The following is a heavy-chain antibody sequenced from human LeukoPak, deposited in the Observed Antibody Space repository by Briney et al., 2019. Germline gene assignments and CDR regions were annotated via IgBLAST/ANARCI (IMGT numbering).Heavy chain of an antibody. Sequence: PGGSLRLSCAASGFTFSSYSMNWVRQAPGKGLEWVSSISSSSSYIYYADSVKGRFTISRDNAKNSLYLQMNSLRAEDTAVYYRARSKKEPFYYYYGMDVWGQGTTVTVSS. D-gene: IGHD1-26*01. CDR2: ISSSSSYI. J-gene: IGHJ6*02. V-gene: IGHV3-21*01. CDR3: ARSKKEPFYYYYGMDV. CDR1: GFTFSSYS.